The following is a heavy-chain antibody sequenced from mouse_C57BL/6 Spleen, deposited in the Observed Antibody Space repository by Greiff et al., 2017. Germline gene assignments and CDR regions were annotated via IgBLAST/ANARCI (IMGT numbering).Heavy chain of an antibody. V-gene: IGHV1-39*01. Sequence: EVQLQESGPELVKPGASVKISCKASGYSFTDYNMNWVKQSNGKSLEWIGVINPNYGTTSYNQKFKGKATLTVDQSSSTAYMQLNSLTSEDSAVYYCARSSGPTTTVDPIDYWGQGTTLTVSS. D-gene: IGHD1-1*01. CDR3: ARSSGPTTTVDPIDY. CDR1: GYSFTDYN. CDR2: INPNYGTT. J-gene: IGHJ2*01.